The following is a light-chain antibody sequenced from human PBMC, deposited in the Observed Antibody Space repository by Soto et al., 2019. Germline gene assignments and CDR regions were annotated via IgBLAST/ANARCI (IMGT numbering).Light chain of an antibody. CDR3: HQRQSWPRT. J-gene: IGKJ1*01. CDR1: QAVNTR. Sequence: EIVLTQSPATLSSFPVDRVTLSFRASQAVNTRLAWYQHKPGQAPRLLIYLASNRAAGVPASVSGSGSGTDFTLTISDVEPEHFAVYDCHQRQSWPRTFGQWTK. CDR2: LAS. V-gene: IGKV3-11*01.